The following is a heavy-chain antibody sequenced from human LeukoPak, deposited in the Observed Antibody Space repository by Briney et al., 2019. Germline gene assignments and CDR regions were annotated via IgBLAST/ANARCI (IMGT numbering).Heavy chain of an antibody. CDR1: GFTFSSYW. CDR3: AKLLNRIAAAGTSVNY. V-gene: IGHV3-74*01. CDR2: INSDGSST. D-gene: IGHD6-13*01. J-gene: IGHJ4*02. Sequence: PGGSLRLSCAASGFTFSSYWMHWVRHAPGKGLEWDSSINSDGSSTSYADSVKGRFTISRDNAKNTLYLQMNSLRAEDTAVYYCAKLLNRIAAAGTSVNYWGQGTLVTVSS.